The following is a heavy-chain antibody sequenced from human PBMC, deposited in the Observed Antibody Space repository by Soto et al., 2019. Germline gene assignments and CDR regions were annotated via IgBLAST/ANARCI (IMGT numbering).Heavy chain of an antibody. V-gene: IGHV3-7*03. Sequence: GGSLRLSCAASGFSFSSYWMTWVRQAPGKGLEWVANIKQDGREKYYVASVKGRFTISRDNDKNLLYLQMDSLTPDDAAVYYCAGDGVRNGAYNGWLDPWGQGTLVTVSS. CDR1: GFSFSSYW. D-gene: IGHD3-16*01. J-gene: IGHJ5*02. CDR2: IKQDGREK. CDR3: AGDGVRNGAYNGWLDP.